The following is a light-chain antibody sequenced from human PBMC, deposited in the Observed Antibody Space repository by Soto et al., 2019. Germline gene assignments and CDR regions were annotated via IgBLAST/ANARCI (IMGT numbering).Light chain of an antibody. J-gene: IGLJ1*01. CDR1: SSAIGAYIY. CDR3: SSYAGSNNFV. Sequence: QSALTQHRSASGSPGQSVTISCTGTSSAIGAYIYVSWYQQHPGKAPKLMISEVSRRPSGVPERFSGSKSGNTASLTVSGLQADDEAHYYCSSYAGSNNFVFGTGTKVTVL. CDR2: EVS. V-gene: IGLV2-8*01.